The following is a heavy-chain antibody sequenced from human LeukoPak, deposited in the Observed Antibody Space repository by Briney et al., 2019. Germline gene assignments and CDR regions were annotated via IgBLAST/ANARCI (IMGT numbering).Heavy chain of an antibody. CDR2: ISYDGSNK. CDR3: AKDSSSWRSGYFDY. V-gene: IGHV3-30*18. D-gene: IGHD6-13*01. J-gene: IGHJ4*02. CDR1: GFTFSSYG. Sequence: GGSLRLSCAASGFTFSSYGMHWVRQAPGKGLEWVAVISYDGSNKYYADSVKGRFTISRDNSKNTLYLQMNSLRAEDMAVYYCAKDSSSWRSGYFDYWGQGTLVTVSS.